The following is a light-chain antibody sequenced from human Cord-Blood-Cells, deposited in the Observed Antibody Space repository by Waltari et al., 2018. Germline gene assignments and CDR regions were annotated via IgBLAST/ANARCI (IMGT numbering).Light chain of an antibody. CDR3: CSYAGSSTFVV. V-gene: IGLV2-23*03. Sequence: QSALTQPASVSGSPGQSITISCTGTSSDVGSYNLVSWYQQHPGKAPKLMIYEGSKRPSGFSNRFSGSKSGNTASLTISGPQAEDEADYYCCSYAGSSTFVVFGGGTKLTVL. CDR1: SSDVGSYNL. CDR2: EGS. J-gene: IGLJ2*01.